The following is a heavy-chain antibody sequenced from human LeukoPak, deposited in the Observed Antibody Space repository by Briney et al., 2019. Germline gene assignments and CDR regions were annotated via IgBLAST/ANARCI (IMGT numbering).Heavy chain of an antibody. CDR1: GDTFTSYA. CDR2: MNAGNGNT. J-gene: IGHJ4*02. Sequence: ASVKVSCKASGDTFTSYAMHWVRQAPGQRLEWMGWMNAGNGNTKYSQKFQGRVTITRDTSASTAYMELSSLRSEDTAVYYCARGIAGSSGWGTLDYWGQGTLVTVSS. D-gene: IGHD6-19*01. V-gene: IGHV1-3*01. CDR3: ARGIAGSSGWGTLDY.